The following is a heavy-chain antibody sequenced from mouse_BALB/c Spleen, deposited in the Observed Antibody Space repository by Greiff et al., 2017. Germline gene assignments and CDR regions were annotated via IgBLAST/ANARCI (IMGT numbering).Heavy chain of an antibody. CDR3: AKDGNFSYAMDY. V-gene: IGHV1-9*01. CDR2: ILPGSGST. J-gene: IGHJ4*01. CDR1: GYTFSSYW. Sequence: VQLQQSGAELMKPGASVKISCKATGYTFSSYWIEWVKQRPGHGLEWIGEILPGSGSTNYNEKFKGKATFTADTSSNTAYMQLSSLTSEDSAVYYCAKDGNFSYAMDYWGQGTSVTVSS. D-gene: IGHD2-1*01.